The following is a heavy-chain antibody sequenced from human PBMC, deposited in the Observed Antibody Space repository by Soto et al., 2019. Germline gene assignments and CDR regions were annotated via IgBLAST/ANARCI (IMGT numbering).Heavy chain of an antibody. CDR2: VFYSGNT. CDR1: GGSISSSSYY. D-gene: IGHD6-13*01. J-gene: IGHJ4*01. CDR3: ARTQQPLYYFDY. V-gene: IGHV4-39*01. Sequence: PSETLSLTCTVSGGSISSSSYYWGWIRQPPGKGLEWIGNVFYSGNTYYNPSLKSRLTISVDTSKNQFSLKLSSVTAADTAVYYCARTQQPLYYFDYWGHGTLVTVSS.